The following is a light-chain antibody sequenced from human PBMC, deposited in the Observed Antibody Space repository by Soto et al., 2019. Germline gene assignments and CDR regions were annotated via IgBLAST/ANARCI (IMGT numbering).Light chain of an antibody. CDR1: QSISSY. CDR3: QQSYSTPRT. J-gene: IGKJ1*01. Sequence: DIQMTQSPSSLSASVGDRVTITCRASQSISSYLNWYQQKQGKAPKLLIYAASSLQSGVPSRFSGSGSGTDFTLTISSLQPEDFAPYYCQQSYSTPRTFGQGTKVEIK. CDR2: AAS. V-gene: IGKV1-39*01.